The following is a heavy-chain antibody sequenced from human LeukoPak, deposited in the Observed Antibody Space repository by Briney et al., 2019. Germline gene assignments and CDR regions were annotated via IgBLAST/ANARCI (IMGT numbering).Heavy chain of an antibody. Sequence: PGRSLRLSCAASGFTFSSYGMHWVRQAPGKGLEWVAVIWYDGSNKYYADSVKGRFTISRDNSKNTLYLQMNSLRAEDTAVYYCARGSHRGVVVPAAIDDAFDIWGQGTMVTVSS. J-gene: IGHJ3*02. CDR3: ARGSHRGVVVPAAIDDAFDI. CDR1: GFTFSSYG. D-gene: IGHD2-2*02. V-gene: IGHV3-33*01. CDR2: IWYDGSNK.